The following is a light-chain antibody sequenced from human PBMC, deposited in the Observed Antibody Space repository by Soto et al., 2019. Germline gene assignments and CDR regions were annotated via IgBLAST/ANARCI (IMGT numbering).Light chain of an antibody. Sequence: QSALTQPASVSGSPGQSITISCTGTNTDIGAYNSVSWYQQHPGNAPNLIIYDVSNRFSGVSSRFSGSKSGNTASLTISGLQAEDETDYYCSSYTSRSTLVFGGGTKLTV. CDR1: NTDIGAYNS. CDR3: SSYTSRSTLV. V-gene: IGLV2-14*01. CDR2: DVS. J-gene: IGLJ3*02.